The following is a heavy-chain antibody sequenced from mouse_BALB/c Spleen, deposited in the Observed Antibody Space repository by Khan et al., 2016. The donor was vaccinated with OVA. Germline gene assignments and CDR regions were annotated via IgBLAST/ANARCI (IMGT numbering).Heavy chain of an antibody. J-gene: IGHJ4*01. D-gene: IGHD2-3*01. V-gene: IGHV3-2*02. CDR3: ARDGSRYNYAMDY. CDR2: ISYSGST. Sequence: VQLKQSGPGLVKPSQSLSLTCTVTGYSITSDYAWNWIRQFPENKLEWMGYISYSGSTNYNPALKSRISITRDTSKNQFFLQLNSVTTDDTATYYCARDGSRYNYAMDYWGQGTSVTVSS. CDR1: GYSITSDYA.